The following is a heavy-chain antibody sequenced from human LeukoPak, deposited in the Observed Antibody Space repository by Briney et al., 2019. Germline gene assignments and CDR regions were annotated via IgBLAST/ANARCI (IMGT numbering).Heavy chain of an antibody. J-gene: IGHJ3*02. D-gene: IGHD3-16*02. CDR3: ANLDYYDYVWGSYRDAFDI. V-gene: IGHV3-23*01. CDR2: ISGSGGST. CDR1: RFTFSSYA. Sequence: GGSLRLSCAASRFTFSSYAMSWVRQAPAKGLEWVSTISGSGGSTYYADSVKGRFTISRDNSKNTLYLQMNSLRAEDTAVYYCANLDYYDYVWGSYRDAFDIWGQGTMVTVSS.